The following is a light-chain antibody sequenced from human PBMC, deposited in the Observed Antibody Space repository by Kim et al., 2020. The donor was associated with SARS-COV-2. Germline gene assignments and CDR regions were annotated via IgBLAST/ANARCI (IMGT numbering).Light chain of an antibody. Sequence: SPGEKATLSCRAGQSISTFLAWYQQRLGQAPKLLIYDTSKRAAGVPARFSASGSGTDFTLTISSLEPDDFATYYCQQRYSWPRTFGQGTKVDIK. J-gene: IGKJ1*01. CDR1: QSISTF. CDR2: DTS. V-gene: IGKV3-11*01. CDR3: QQRYSWPRT.